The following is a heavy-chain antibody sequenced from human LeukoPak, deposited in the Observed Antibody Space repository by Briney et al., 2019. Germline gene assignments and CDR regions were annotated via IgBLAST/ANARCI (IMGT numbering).Heavy chain of an antibody. Sequence: GESLKIFCKGSGYSFSGYWIAWVRQMPGKGLEWLGIIYPGDSDTRYSPSFEGHVTISADKSISTAYLHWSSLKASDTAMYYCARHKSNDYIASAFDYWGQGTLVTVAS. J-gene: IGHJ4*02. CDR2: IYPGDSDT. CDR1: GYSFSGYW. CDR3: ARHKSNDYIASAFDY. V-gene: IGHV5-51*01. D-gene: IGHD4-11*01.